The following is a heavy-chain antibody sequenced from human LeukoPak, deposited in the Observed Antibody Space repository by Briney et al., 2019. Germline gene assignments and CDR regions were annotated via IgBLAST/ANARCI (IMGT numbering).Heavy chain of an antibody. Sequence: GGSLRLSCAASGFTFSSYGMHWVRQAPGKGLEWVAFIRYDGSNKYYADSVKGRFTISRDNSKNTLYLQMNSLRAEDTAVYYCAKPQDIVVVPAAIRYYFDYWGQGTLVTVSS. D-gene: IGHD2-2*01. J-gene: IGHJ4*02. CDR3: AKPQDIVVVPAAIRYYFDY. CDR1: GFTFSSYG. CDR2: IRYDGSNK. V-gene: IGHV3-30*02.